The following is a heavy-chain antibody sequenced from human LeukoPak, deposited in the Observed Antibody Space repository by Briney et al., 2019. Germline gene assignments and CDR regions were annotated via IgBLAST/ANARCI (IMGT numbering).Heavy chain of an antibody. CDR2: INPNSGGT. CDR1: GYTFAGYY. CDR3: ARGGCSSTSCYVEWGWYYYYGMDV. V-gene: IGHV1-2*06. Sequence: ASVTVSFKASGYTFAGYYMHWVRQAPGQGLEWMGRINPNSGGTNYAQKFQGRVTMTRDTSISTAYMELSRLRSDDTAVYYCARGGCSSTSCYVEWGWYYYYGMDVWGQGTTVTVSS. J-gene: IGHJ6*02. D-gene: IGHD2-2*01.